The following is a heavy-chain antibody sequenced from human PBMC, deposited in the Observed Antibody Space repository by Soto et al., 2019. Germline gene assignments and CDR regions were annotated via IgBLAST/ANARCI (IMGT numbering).Heavy chain of an antibody. V-gene: IGHV3-7*05. Sequence: EVQPVESGGGLVQPGGSLRLSCAASGFTFSSYWMSWVRQAPGKGLEWVANIKQDGSEKYYVDSVKGRFTISRDNAKNSLYLQMNSLRAEDTAVYYCARVKGIAVAPPHYWGQGTLVTVSS. D-gene: IGHD6-19*01. J-gene: IGHJ4*02. CDR3: ARVKGIAVAPPHY. CDR1: GFTFSSYW. CDR2: IKQDGSEK.